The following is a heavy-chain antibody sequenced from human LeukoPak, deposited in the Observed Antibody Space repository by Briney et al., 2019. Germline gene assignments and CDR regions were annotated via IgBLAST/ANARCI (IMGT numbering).Heavy chain of an antibody. D-gene: IGHD7-27*01. CDR3: ARANKLGNVVLPFY. CDR2: INPSGGST. Sequence: ASVKVSCKVSGYTLTELSMHWVRQAPGQGLEWMGIINPSGGSTSYAQKFQGRVTMTRDTSTSTVYMELSSLRSEDTAVYYCARANKLGNVVLPFYWGQGTLVTVSS. CDR1: GYTLTELS. V-gene: IGHV1-46*01. J-gene: IGHJ4*02.